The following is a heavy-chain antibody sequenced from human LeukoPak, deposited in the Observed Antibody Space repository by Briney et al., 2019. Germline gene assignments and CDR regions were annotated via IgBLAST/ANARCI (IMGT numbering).Heavy chain of an antibody. CDR3: ARAQGGFGELSYYFDY. CDR2: MNPNSGNT. CDR1: GYTFTSYD. V-gene: IGHV1-8*01. J-gene: IGHJ4*02. Sequence: ASVKVSCNASGYTFTSYDINWVRQATGQGLEWMGWMNPNSGNTGYAQKFQGRVTMTRNTSISTAYMELSSLRSEDTAVYYCARAQGGFGELSYYFDYWGQGTLATVSS. D-gene: IGHD3-10*01.